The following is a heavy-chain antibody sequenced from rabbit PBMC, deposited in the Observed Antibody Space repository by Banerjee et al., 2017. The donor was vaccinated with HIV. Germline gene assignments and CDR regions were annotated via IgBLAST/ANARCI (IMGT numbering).Heavy chain of an antibody. CDR2: IYTGSGSA. D-gene: IGHD1-1*01. CDR3: ARDLPISGGYSFDL. J-gene: IGHJ4*01. CDR1: GFSFSGSYY. Sequence: QEQLVESGGGLVQPEGSLTLTCTASGFSFSGSYYMCWVRQAPGKGLEWIGCIYTGSGSAYYASWAKGRFTITRSTSLNTVDLKMTSLTAADTATYFCARDLPISGGYSFDLWGPGTLVTVS. V-gene: IGHV1S43*01.